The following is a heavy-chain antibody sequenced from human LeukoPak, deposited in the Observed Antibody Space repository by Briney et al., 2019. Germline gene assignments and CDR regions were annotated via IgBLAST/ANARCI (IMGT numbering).Heavy chain of an antibody. CDR2: IWYDGSNK. V-gene: IGHV3-33*08. CDR1: GFTFSSYG. CDR3: ARDTGITMVRGFGY. D-gene: IGHD3-10*01. Sequence: PGGSLRLSCAASGFTFSSYGMHWVRQAAGKGLEWVAVIWYDGSNKYYADSVKGRFTISRDNSKNTLYLQMNSLRAEDTAVYYCARDTGITMVRGFGYWGQGTLVTVSS. J-gene: IGHJ4*02.